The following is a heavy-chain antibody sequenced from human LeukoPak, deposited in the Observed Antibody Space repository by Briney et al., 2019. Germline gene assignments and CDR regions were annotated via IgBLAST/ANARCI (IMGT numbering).Heavy chain of an antibody. J-gene: IGHJ4*02. CDR1: GGSFSGYY. Sequence: PSETLSLTCAVYGGSFSGYYWSWIRQPPGKGLEWIGEINHSGSANYNPSLKSRVTISVDTSKNQFSLKLSSVTAADTAVYYCARGHSVRAYYYGSGSSTLDYWGQGTLVTVSS. CDR2: INHSGSA. D-gene: IGHD3-10*01. CDR3: ARGHSVRAYYYGSGSSTLDY. V-gene: IGHV4-34*01.